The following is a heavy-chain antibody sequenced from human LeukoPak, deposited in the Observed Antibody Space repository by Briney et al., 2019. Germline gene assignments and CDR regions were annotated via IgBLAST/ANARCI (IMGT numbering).Heavy chain of an antibody. CDR3: ARVTSDDILTGSLYY. CDR2: IIPIFGTA. D-gene: IGHD3-9*01. Sequence: GASVKVSCKASGGTFSSYAISWVRQAPGQGLEWMGGIIPIFGTANYAQKFQGRVTITADKSTSTAYMELSSLRSEDTAVYYCARVTSDDILTGSLYYWGRGTLVTVSS. CDR1: GGTFSSYA. V-gene: IGHV1-69*06. J-gene: IGHJ4*02.